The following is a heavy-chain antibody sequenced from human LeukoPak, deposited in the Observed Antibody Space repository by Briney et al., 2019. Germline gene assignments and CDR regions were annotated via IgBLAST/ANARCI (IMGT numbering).Heavy chain of an antibody. Sequence: PGGSLRLSCAASGFTFSSYWMSWVRQAPGKGLEWVASIKQDGSEKYYVDSVKGRFTTSRDNAKNSLYLQMNSLRAEDTAVYYCASYFYDSSGYITGNYWGQGTLVTVSS. CDR3: ASYFYDSSGYITGNY. CDR2: IKQDGSEK. CDR1: GFTFSSYW. D-gene: IGHD3-22*01. V-gene: IGHV3-7*03. J-gene: IGHJ4*02.